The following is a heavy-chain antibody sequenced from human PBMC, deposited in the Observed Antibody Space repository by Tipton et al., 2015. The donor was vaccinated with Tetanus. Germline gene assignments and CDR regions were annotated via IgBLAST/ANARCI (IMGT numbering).Heavy chain of an antibody. CDR1: GFIFSRYG. J-gene: IGHJ6*02. Sequence: LRLSCVASGFIFSRYGMHWVRQAPGKGLEWIGEIYYSGTTNYNPSLKSRVTISTDKSKNQVSLRLNSVTAADTAVYFCARTPDYYYGMDVWGQGTTVTVSS. V-gene: IGHV4/OR15-8*01. CDR2: IYYSGTT. CDR3: ARTPDYYYGMDV.